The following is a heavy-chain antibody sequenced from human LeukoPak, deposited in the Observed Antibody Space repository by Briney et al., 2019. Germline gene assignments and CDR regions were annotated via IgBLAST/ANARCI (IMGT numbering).Heavy chain of an antibody. CDR1: GASINSSPYY. D-gene: IGHD1-26*01. CDR2: IDYSGAA. Sequence: SETLSLTCTVSGASINSSPYYWGRIRQPPGKGLEWIASIDYSGAAYYNPSLRSRVTISGDTSRNQFSVKLSFVTAADRAMYYCAGMGACWPFDQWGQGTLVTVSS. J-gene: IGHJ4*02. V-gene: IGHV4-39*01. CDR3: AGMGACWPFDQ.